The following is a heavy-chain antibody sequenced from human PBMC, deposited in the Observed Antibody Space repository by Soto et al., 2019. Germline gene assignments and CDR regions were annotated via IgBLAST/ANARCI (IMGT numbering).Heavy chain of an antibody. V-gene: IGHV4-4*02. CDR1: GGSISSNNW. J-gene: IGHJ6*02. CDR3: ARERIAVTGTGYGMDV. CDR2: MHHSGST. Sequence: SETLSLTCAVSGGSISSNNWWSWVRQPPGKGLEWIGEMHHSGSTNYNPSLKSRVTISVDKSKNQFSLKVSSVTAADTAVYYCARERIAVTGTGYGMDVWGQRTTVTVSS. D-gene: IGHD6-19*01.